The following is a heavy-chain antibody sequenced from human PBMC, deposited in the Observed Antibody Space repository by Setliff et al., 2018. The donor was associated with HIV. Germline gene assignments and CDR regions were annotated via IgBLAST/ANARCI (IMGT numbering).Heavy chain of an antibody. CDR1: GGSFIDSSFQ. CDR3: ARRTYGSGDYYKKSGLDY. J-gene: IGHJ4*02. Sequence: SETLSLTCNVSGGSFIDSSFQSTWIRQAPGRGLEWIADIAYSGTTMYFNYNPSLESRLSLSEDTSRHQFSLKVSSVTAADTSVYYCARRTYGSGDYYKKSGLDYWGQGALVTVSS. V-gene: IGHV4-39*07. CDR2: IAYSGTTMYF. D-gene: IGHD3-10*01.